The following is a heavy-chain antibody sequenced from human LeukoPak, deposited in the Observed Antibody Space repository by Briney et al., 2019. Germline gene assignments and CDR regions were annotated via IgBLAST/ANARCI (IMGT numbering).Heavy chain of an antibody. J-gene: IGHJ6*02. V-gene: IGHV1-2*02. CDR2: INPNSGGT. CDR1: GYTFTGYY. Sequence: GASVKVSCKASGYTFTGYYMHWVRQAPGQGLEWMGWINPNSGGTNYAQKFQGRVTMTRDTSISTAYMELSRLRFDDTAVYYCARDMYYYGSGSIGLYYYYYGMDVWGQGTTVTVSS. D-gene: IGHD3-10*01. CDR3: ARDMYYYGSGSIGLYYYYYGMDV.